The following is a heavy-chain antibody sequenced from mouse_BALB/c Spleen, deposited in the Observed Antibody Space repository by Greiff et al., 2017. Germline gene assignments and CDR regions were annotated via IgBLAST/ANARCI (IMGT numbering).Heavy chain of an antibody. Sequence: EVKVVESGGGLVQPKGSLKLSCAASGFTFNTYAMHWVCQAPGKGLEWVARIRSKSNNYATYYADSVKDRFTISRDDSQSMLYLQMNNLKTEDTAMYYCVRDDGYYGFAYWGQGTLVTVSA. CDR2: IRSKSNNYAT. V-gene: IGHV10-3*03. D-gene: IGHD2-3*01. J-gene: IGHJ3*01. CDR3: VRDDGYYGFAY. CDR1: GFTFNTYA.